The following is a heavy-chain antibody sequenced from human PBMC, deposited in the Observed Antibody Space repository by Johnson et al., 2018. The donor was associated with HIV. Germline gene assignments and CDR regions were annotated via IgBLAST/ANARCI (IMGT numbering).Heavy chain of an antibody. V-gene: IGHV3-13*01. CDR1: GFTFSSYD. D-gene: IGHD5-12*01. CDR2: IGTAGDT. Sequence: VQLVESGGGLVQPGGSLRLSCAASGFTFSSYDMHWVRQATGKGLEWVSGIGTAGDTYYPDSVKGRFTVSRENAKNSLYLQMNSLRAEDTAVYYCTTGLYCGYDLPNAFDIWGQGTMVTVSS. J-gene: IGHJ3*02. CDR3: TTGLYCGYDLPNAFDI.